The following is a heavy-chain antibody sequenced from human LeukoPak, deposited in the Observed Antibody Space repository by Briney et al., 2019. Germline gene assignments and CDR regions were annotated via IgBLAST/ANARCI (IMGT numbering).Heavy chain of an antibody. D-gene: IGHD6-19*01. V-gene: IGHV3-7*01. CDR1: GFTFSSYW. J-gene: IGHJ4*02. Sequence: QSGGSLRLSCAASGFTFSSYWMSWVRQAPGKGLEWVANIKQDGSEKYYVDSVKGRFTISRDNAKNSLYLQTNSLGAEDTAVYYCARDFIAVAGTGNYWGQGTLVTVSS. CDR3: ARDFIAVAGTGNY. CDR2: IKQDGSEK.